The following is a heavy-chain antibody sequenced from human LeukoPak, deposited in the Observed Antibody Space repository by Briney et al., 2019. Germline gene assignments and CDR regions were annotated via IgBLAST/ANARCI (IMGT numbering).Heavy chain of an antibody. CDR2: ISGSGGST. CDR1: GFIFSPYA. Sequence: GGSLRLSCSASGFIFSPYAMHWVRQAPGKGLEWVSAISGSGGSTYYADSVKGRFTISRDNSKNTLYLQMNSLRAEDTAVYYCAKDVVVPAASWFDPWGQGTLVTVSS. J-gene: IGHJ5*02. CDR3: AKDVVVPAASWFDP. D-gene: IGHD2-2*01. V-gene: IGHV3-23*01.